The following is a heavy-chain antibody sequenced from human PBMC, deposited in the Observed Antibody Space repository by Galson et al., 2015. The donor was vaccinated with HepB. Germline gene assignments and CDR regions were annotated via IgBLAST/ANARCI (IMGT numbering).Heavy chain of an antibody. D-gene: IGHD3-3*01. CDR1: GYTFTSYG. Sequence: SVKVSCKASGYTFTSYGISWVRQAPGQGLEWMGWISAYKGNTNYAQKLQGRVTMTTDTSTSTAYMELRSLRSDDTAVYYCARDDRVGAASYFDYWGQGTLVTVSS. CDR3: ARDDRVGAASYFDY. V-gene: IGHV1-18*01. J-gene: IGHJ4*02. CDR2: ISAYKGNT.